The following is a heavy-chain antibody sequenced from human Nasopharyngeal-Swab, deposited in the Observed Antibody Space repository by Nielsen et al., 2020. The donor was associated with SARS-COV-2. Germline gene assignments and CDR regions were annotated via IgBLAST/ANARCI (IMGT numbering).Heavy chain of an antibody. V-gene: IGHV3-23*01. CDR2: IDAGGGNT. CDR1: GFTFSTYA. J-gene: IGHJ4*02. Sequence: GESLKISCAASGFTFSTYAMTWVRQAPGKGLEWVPTIDAGGGNTWYADSVKGRFTISRDNSKSTLYLQMNSLRADDTALYYCADPPFSEYWGQGTLVTVSS. CDR3: ADPPFSEY.